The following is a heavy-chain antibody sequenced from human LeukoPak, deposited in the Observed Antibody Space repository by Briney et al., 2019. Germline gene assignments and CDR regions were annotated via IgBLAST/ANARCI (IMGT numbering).Heavy chain of an antibody. CDR2: ISSIGSTI. V-gene: IGHV3-48*03. J-gene: IGHJ3*02. CDR1: GFTFSSCE. CDR3: ARPMGDGYNYNAFDI. D-gene: IGHD5-24*01. Sequence: GGSLRLSCAASGFTFSSCEMNWVRQAPGKGLEWVSYISSIGSTIYYADYVKGRFPISRDNAKNSLYLQMNSLRGDDTAVYYCARPMGDGYNYNAFDIWGQGTVVTVSS.